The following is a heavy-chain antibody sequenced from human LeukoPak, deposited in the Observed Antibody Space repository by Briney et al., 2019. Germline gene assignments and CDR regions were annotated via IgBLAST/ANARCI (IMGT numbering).Heavy chain of an antibody. D-gene: IGHD3-22*01. CDR1: GFTFSSYD. J-gene: IGHJ4*02. V-gene: IGHV3-13*01. Sequence: GGSLRLSCAASGFTFSSYDMHWVRQATGKGLEWVSAIGTAGDTYYPGSVKGRFTISRENAKNSLYLQMNSLSAGDTAVYYCARSLSGSGYDYWGQGTLVTVSS. CDR3: ARSLSGSGYDY. CDR2: IGTAGDT.